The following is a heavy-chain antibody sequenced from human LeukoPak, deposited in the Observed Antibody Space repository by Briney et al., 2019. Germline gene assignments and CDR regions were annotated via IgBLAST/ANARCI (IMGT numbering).Heavy chain of an antibody. D-gene: IGHD3-3*01. CDR2: IYTSGST. CDR1: GGSISSGSYY. CDR3: ARSRWVRFLEWSTFDY. V-gene: IGHV4-61*02. Sequence: PSQTLSLTCTVSGGSISSGSYYWSWIRQPAGKGLEWIGRIYTSGSTNYNPSPKSRVTISVDTSKNQFSLKLSSVTAADTAVYYCARSRWVRFLEWSTFDYWGQGTLVTVSS. J-gene: IGHJ4*02.